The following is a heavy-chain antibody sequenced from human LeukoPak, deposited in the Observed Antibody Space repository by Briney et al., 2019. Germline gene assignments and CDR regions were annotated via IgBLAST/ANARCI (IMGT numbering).Heavy chain of an antibody. CDR2: IYYSGST. J-gene: IGHJ4*02. CDR1: GGSISSYY. Sequence: PSETLSLTRTVSGGSISSYYWSWIRQPPGKGLEWIGYIYYSGSTNYNPSLKSRVTISVDTSKNQFSLKLSSVTAADTAVYYCARAAYSGSYHSDYWGQGTLVTVSS. CDR3: ARAAYSGSYHSDY. V-gene: IGHV4-59*01. D-gene: IGHD1-26*01.